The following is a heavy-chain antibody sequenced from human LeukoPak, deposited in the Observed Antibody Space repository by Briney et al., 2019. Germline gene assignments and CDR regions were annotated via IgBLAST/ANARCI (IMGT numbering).Heavy chain of an antibody. V-gene: IGHV3-23*01. CDR3: AKDLLGAVAGIGIFDY. CDR2: ISGSGGST. Sequence: PGRSLRLSCAASGFTFSSYGMSWVRQAPGKGLEWVSAISGSGGSTYYADSVKGRFTISRDNSKNTLYLQMNSLRAEDTAVYYCAKDLLGAVAGIGIFDYWGQGTLVTVSS. CDR1: GFTFSSYG. J-gene: IGHJ4*02. D-gene: IGHD6-19*01.